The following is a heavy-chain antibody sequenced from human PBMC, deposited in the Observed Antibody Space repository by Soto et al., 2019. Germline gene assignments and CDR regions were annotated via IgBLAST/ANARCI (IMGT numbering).Heavy chain of an antibody. CDR3: ARGPYYDILTGYYGLYYYGMDV. J-gene: IGHJ6*02. V-gene: IGHV1-18*01. D-gene: IGHD3-9*01. Sequence: ASVKVSCKASGGTFSSYAISWVRQAPGQGLEWMGWISAYNGNTNYAQKLQGRVTMTTDTSTSTAYMELRSLRSGDTAVYYCARGPYYDILTGYYGLYYYGMDVWGQGTTVTVSS. CDR1: GGTFSSYA. CDR2: ISAYNGNT.